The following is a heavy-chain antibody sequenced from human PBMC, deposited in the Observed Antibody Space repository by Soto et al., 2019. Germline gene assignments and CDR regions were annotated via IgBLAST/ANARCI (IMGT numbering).Heavy chain of an antibody. CDR3: ARGGPAAGYDL. Sequence: QVQLVQSGAEVKKPGASVKVSCKASGYTFTSNDINWVRQASGQGLEGMGWMNPNTGGSGYAQDFQGRITMTRDTATSTAYMELTSLRSDDTAVYYWARGGPAAGYDLWGQGTLVTVSS. V-gene: IGHV1-8*01. CDR2: MNPNTGGS. D-gene: IGHD6-13*01. CDR1: GYTFTSND. J-gene: IGHJ4*02.